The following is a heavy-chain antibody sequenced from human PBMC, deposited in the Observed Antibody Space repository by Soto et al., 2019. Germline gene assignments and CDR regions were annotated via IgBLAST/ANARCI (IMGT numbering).Heavy chain of an antibody. CDR1: GFTFSSYA. J-gene: IGHJ6*02. V-gene: IGHV3-30-3*01. D-gene: IGHD3-10*01. Sequence: PGGSLRLSCAASGFTFSSYAMHWVRQAPGKGLEWVAVISYDGSNKYYADSVKGRFTISRDNSKNTLYLQMNSLRAEDTAVYYCARSWFGELSIYYYYGMDVWGQGTTVTVSS. CDR3: ARSWFGELSIYYYYGMDV. CDR2: ISYDGSNK.